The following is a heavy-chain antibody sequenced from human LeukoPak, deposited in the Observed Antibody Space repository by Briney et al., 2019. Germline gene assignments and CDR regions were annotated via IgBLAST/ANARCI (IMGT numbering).Heavy chain of an antibody. Sequence: SETLSLTCAVYGGSFSGYCWSWIRQPPGKGLEWIGEINHSGSTNYNPSLKSRVTISVDTSKNQFSLKLSSVTAADTAVYYCARADVGVPAAIVRYYYYYGMDVWGQGTTVTVSS. V-gene: IGHV4-34*01. CDR1: GGSFSGYC. CDR2: INHSGST. CDR3: ARADVGVPAAIVRYYYYYGMDV. D-gene: IGHD2-2*02. J-gene: IGHJ6*02.